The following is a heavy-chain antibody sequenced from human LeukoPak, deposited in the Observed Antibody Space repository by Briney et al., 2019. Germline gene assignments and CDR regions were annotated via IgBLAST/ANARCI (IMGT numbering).Heavy chain of an antibody. CDR3: ARDLSGSLYFDY. V-gene: IGHV4-4*07. D-gene: IGHD3-10*01. CDR2: LYPSRST. J-gene: IGHJ4*02. Sequence: PSGTLSLTCTVSGASISPYYWNWIRQPAGKGLEWIGRLYPSRSTDYNPSLKSRVTMSVDTSKNQFSLKVTSVTAADTAIYYCARDLSGSLYFDYWGQGILVSVSA. CDR1: GASISPYY.